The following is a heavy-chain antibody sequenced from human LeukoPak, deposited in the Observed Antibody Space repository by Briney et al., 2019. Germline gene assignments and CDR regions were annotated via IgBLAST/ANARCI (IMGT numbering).Heavy chain of an antibody. CDR1: GYTFTGYY. CDR2: INPNSGGT. D-gene: IGHD5-18*01. J-gene: IGHJ6*02. CDR3: ARAGYSYGTGYYYGMDV. Sequence: ASVKVSCKASGYTFTGYYMHWVRQAPGQGLEWMGWINPNSGGTNYAQKFQGWVTMTRDTSISTAYMELSRLRSDDTAVYYCARAGYSYGTGYYYGMDVWGQGTTVTVSS. V-gene: IGHV1-2*04.